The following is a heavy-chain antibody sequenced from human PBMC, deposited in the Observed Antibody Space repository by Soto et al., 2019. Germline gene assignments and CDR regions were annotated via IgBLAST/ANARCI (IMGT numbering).Heavy chain of an antibody. V-gene: IGHV1-69*13. CDR3: AGGRIVVAGSSAYYSMDV. Sequence: ASVKVSCKASGGNPSNSAISWVRQAPGQGLEWMGGIIPVFGIISHAQNFQGRVTIAADESTSTAYMELSSLRSEDTAVYFCAGGRIVVAGSSAYYSMDVWGQGTTVTVSS. D-gene: IGHD6-19*01. CDR1: GGNPSNSA. J-gene: IGHJ6*02. CDR2: IIPVFGII.